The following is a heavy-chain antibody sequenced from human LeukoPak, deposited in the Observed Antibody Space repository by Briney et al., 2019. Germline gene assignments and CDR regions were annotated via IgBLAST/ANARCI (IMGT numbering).Heavy chain of an antibody. CDR1: GFTFSSYA. Sequence: SGGSLRLSCAASGFTFSSYAMHWVRQAPGKGLEWVAVISYDGSNKYYADSVKGRFTISRDNSKNTLYLRMNSLRAEDTAVYYCAREYVDTGEYYFDYWGQGTLVTVSS. D-gene: IGHD5-18*01. CDR3: AREYVDTGEYYFDY. J-gene: IGHJ4*02. CDR2: ISYDGSNK. V-gene: IGHV3-30-3*01.